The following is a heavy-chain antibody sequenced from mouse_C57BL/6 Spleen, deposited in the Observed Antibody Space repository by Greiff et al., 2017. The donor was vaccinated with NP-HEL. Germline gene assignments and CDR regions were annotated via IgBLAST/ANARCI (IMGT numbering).Heavy chain of an antibody. J-gene: IGHJ2*01. CDR2: IYPGNSDT. Sequence: EVQLQQSGTVLARPGASVKMSCKTSGYTFTSYWMHWVKQRPGQGLEWIGAIYPGNSDTSYNQKFKGKAKLTAVTSTSTAYMELSSLTNEDSAVYYCTIDSVVARYFDYWGQGTTLTVSS. CDR1: GYTFTSYW. CDR3: TIDSVVARYFDY. V-gene: IGHV1-5*01. D-gene: IGHD1-1*01.